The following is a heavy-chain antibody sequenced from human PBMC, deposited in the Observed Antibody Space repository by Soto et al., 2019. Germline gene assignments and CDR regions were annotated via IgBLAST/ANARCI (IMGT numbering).Heavy chain of an antibody. CDR1: GGSISSGGYS. D-gene: IGHD3-22*01. Sequence: PSETLSLTCAVSGGSISSGGYSWSWIRQPPGKGLEWIGYIYHSGSTYYNPSLKSRVTISVDTSKNQFSLKLSSVTAADTAVYYCARGMVLLENYYDTSGYWFDPWGQGTLVTVSS. CDR3: ARGMVLLENYYDTSGYWFDP. J-gene: IGHJ5*02. CDR2: IYHSGST. V-gene: IGHV4-30-2*01.